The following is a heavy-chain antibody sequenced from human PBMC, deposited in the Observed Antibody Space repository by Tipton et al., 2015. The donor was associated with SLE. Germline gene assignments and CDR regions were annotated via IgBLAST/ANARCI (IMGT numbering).Heavy chain of an antibody. J-gene: IGHJ4*02. D-gene: IGHD6-13*01. CDR1: GGSFSGYY. CDR2: TNHSGST. V-gene: IGHV4-34*01. Sequence: TLSLTCAVYGGSFSGYYWSWIRQPPGKGLEWIGETNHSGSTNYNPSLKSRVTISVDTSKNQFSLKLSSVTAADTAVYYCAAAGTGHYFDYWGQGTLVTVSS. CDR3: AAAGTGHYFDY.